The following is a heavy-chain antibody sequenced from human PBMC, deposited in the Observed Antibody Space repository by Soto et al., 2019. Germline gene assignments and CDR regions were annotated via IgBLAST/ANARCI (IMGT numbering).Heavy chain of an antibody. Sequence: QVQLQESGPGLVKPSETLSLSCNVSGGSISGHFWSWIRRPLGKGLEWIGYSHPTVRALYNPSLTRRVTRSLEMPPSIFSLRSRSVTAAGSRVYYCARGVSTSYDRVNVFDVWGYRTVVTVS. V-gene: IGHV4-59*11. CDR3: ARGVSTSYDRVNVFDV. D-gene: IGHD3-16*01. CDR2: SHPTVRA. J-gene: IGHJ3*01. CDR1: GGSISGHF.